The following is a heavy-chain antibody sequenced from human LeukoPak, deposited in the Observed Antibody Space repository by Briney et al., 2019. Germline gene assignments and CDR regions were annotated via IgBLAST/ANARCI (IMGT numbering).Heavy chain of an antibody. D-gene: IGHD3-22*01. Sequence: SVKVSCKASGGTFSSYTISWVRQAPGQGLEWMGRIIPILGIANYAQKFQGRVTITADKSTSTAYMELSSLRSEDTAVYYCARDRDYYDSSGYPYYFDYWGQGTLVTVSS. J-gene: IGHJ4*02. CDR1: GGTFSSYT. CDR2: IIPILGIA. V-gene: IGHV1-69*04. CDR3: ARDRDYYDSSGYPYYFDY.